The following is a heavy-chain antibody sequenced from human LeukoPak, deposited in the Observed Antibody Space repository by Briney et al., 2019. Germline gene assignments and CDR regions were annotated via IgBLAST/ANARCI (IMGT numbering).Heavy chain of an antibody. CDR3: ARIVPGSGWFPFDY. CDR1: GGSISSYY. J-gene: IGHJ4*02. V-gene: IGHV4-59*01. CDR2: IYSNGST. D-gene: IGHD6-19*01. Sequence: SETLSLTCTVSGGSISSYYWTWIRQPPGKGLECIGYIYSNGSTNYNPSLKSRVTISVDMSKNQFSVKLSSVTAADTAVYYCARIVPGSGWFPFDYWGQGTLVTVSS.